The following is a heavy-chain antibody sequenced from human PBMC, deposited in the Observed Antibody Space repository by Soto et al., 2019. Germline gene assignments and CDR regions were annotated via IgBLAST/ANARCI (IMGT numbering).Heavy chain of an antibody. J-gene: IGHJ6*03. CDR1: GGSISSYY. CDR2: IYYSGST. D-gene: IGHD6-6*01. V-gene: IGHV4-59*01. CDR3: GRGGVEYSSSFPGSPYYYSMDV. Sequence: PSETLSLTCTVSGGSISSYYWSWIRQPPGKGLEWIGYIYYSGSTNYNPSLKSRVTISVDTSKNQFSLKLSPVTAADTAVYYCGRGGVEYSSSFPGSPYYYSMDVWGKGTRVTVSS.